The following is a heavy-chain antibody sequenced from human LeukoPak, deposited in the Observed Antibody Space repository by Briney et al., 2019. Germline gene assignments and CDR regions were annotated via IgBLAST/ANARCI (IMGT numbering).Heavy chain of an antibody. Sequence: KASETLSLTCNVSGGSLSSHYWSWVRQSPEKGLEWIGQIYHTGSTHYKPSLRSRFAISVDTSKNKLFLNVKSVTAADTAVYYCAREGRWGMKYYFDFWGQGALVIVSS. J-gene: IGHJ4*02. CDR2: IYHTGST. V-gene: IGHV4-59*11. D-gene: IGHD4-23*01. CDR1: GGSLSSHY. CDR3: AREGRWGMKYYFDF.